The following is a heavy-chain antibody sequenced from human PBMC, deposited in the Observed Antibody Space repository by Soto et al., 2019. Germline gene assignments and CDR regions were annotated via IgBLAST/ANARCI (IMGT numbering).Heavy chain of an antibody. J-gene: IGHJ6*03. D-gene: IGHD1-7*01. Sequence: PSQTLSLTCAISGDSVSSNSAAWNWIRQSPSRGLEWLGRTYYRSRWYNDYAVSVRSRITVNPDTSKNQFSLQLTSVTPEDTAVYYCAGTTSHYWYYMSVWAKGTTVTVSS. CDR1: GDSVSSNSAA. V-gene: IGHV6-1*01. CDR2: TYYRSRWYN. CDR3: AGTTSHYWYYMSV.